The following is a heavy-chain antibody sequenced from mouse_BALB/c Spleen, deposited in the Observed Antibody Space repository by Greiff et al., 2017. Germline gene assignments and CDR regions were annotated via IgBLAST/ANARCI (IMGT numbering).Heavy chain of an antibody. D-gene: IGHD2-2*01. J-gene: IGHJ4*01. CDR3: ARGDYGYDLGAMDY. CDR1: GFSLTSYG. CDR2: IWAGGST. Sequence: QVQLKESGPGLVAPSQSLSITCTVSGFSLTSYGVHWVRQPPGKGLEWLGVIWAGGSTNYNSALMSRLSISKDNSKSQVFLKMNSLQTDDTAMYYCARGDYGYDLGAMDYWGQGTSVTVSS. V-gene: IGHV2-9*02.